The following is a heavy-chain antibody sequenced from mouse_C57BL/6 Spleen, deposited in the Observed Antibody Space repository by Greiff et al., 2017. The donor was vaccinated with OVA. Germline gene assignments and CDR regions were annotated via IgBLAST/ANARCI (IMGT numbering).Heavy chain of an antibody. CDR1: GFNIKDDY. CDR3: TGTSPLTTVVAPHFDY. J-gene: IGHJ2*01. V-gene: IGHV14-4*01. CDR2: IDPENGDT. D-gene: IGHD1-1*01. Sequence: EVKLEESGAELVRPGASVKLSCTASGFNIKDDYMHWVKQRPEQGLEWIGWIDPENGDTEYASKFQGKATITADTSSNTAYLQLSSLTSEDTAVYYCTGTSPLTTVVAPHFDYWGQGTTLTVSS.